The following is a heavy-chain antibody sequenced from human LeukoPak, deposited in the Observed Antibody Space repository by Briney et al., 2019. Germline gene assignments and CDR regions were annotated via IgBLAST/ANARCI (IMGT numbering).Heavy chain of an antibody. CDR1: GGSVSSGSYY. CDR2: IYYSGST. J-gene: IGHJ5*02. Sequence: SETLSLTCTVSGGSVSSGSYYWSWIRQPPGKGLEWIGYIYYSGSTNYNPSLKSRVTTSVDTSKNQFSLKLSSVTAADTAVYYCARAYLVVPAARANWFDPWGQGTLVTVSS. V-gene: IGHV4-61*01. CDR3: ARAYLVVPAARANWFDP. D-gene: IGHD2-2*01.